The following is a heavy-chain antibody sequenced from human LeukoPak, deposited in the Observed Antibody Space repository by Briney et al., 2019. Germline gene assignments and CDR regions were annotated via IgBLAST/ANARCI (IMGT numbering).Heavy chain of an antibody. V-gene: IGHV3-30*18. CDR1: GFSFSSYG. D-gene: IGHD6-19*01. J-gene: IGHJ4*02. CDR2: ISYDGSDK. CDR3: AKDWRTAVAGYFDS. Sequence: PGGSLRLSCAASGFSFSSYGMHWVRQAPGKGLEWVAVISYDGSDKYYAVSVKGRFTISRDNSKNTLYLQMNSLRAEDTAVYYCAKDWRTAVAGYFDSWGQGTLVTVSS.